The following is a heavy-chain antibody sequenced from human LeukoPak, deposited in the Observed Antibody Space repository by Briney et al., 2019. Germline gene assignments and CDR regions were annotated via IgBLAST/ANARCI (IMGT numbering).Heavy chain of an antibody. V-gene: IGHV3-21*01. Sequence: EGSLTLSCAASGFTFSSYSMNWVRQAPGKGLEWVSSISSSSSYIYYADSVKGRFTISRDNAKNSLYLQMNSLRAEDTAVYYCARGIVATIGSWFDPWGQGTLVTVSS. J-gene: IGHJ5*02. CDR3: ARGIVATIGSWFDP. CDR1: GFTFSSYS. CDR2: ISSSSSYI. D-gene: IGHD5-12*01.